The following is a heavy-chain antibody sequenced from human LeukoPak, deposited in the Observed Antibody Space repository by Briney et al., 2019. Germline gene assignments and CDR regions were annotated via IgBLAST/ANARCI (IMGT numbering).Heavy chain of an antibody. Sequence: GGSLRLSCAASGFSVSSNYMNWVRQAPGKGLEWVSVIYSGGNTYYADSVKGRFTISRDNSKNTVYLQMNSLRAEDTAVYYCARDGDCSSTGCSNVGHYYGVDVWGQGTTVTVSS. CDR3: ARDGDCSSTGCSNVGHYYGVDV. V-gene: IGHV3-66*01. CDR1: GFSVSSNY. J-gene: IGHJ6*02. CDR2: IYSGGNT. D-gene: IGHD2-2*03.